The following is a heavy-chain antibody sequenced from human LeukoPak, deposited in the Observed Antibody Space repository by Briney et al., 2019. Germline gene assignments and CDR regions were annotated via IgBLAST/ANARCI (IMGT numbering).Heavy chain of an antibody. CDR3: ARAGMYYYGSGSYYRKDLFGY. Sequence: SETLSLTCAVYGGSFSGYYWSWIRQPPGKGLEWIGEINHSGSTNYNPSLKSRVTISVDTSKNQFSLKLSSVTAADTAVYYCARAGMYYYGSGSYYRKDLFGYWGQGTLVTVSS. CDR1: GGSFSGYY. V-gene: IGHV4-34*01. CDR2: INHSGST. J-gene: IGHJ4*02. D-gene: IGHD3-10*01.